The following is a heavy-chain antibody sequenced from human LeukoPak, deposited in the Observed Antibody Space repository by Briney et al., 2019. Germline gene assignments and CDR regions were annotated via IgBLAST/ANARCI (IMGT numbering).Heavy chain of an antibody. Sequence: PGGSLRLSCAASGFTFSNYAMSWVRQAPGKGLEWVSTISGSDGSTYYADSVKGRFTISRDNSKNTLYLQMNSLRVEDTAIYYCAKGRGYCTGGSCYSDYWSQRTLVTVSS. CDR1: GFTFSNYA. J-gene: IGHJ4*02. CDR3: AKGRGYCTGGSCYSDY. D-gene: IGHD2-15*01. CDR2: ISGSDGST. V-gene: IGHV3-23*01.